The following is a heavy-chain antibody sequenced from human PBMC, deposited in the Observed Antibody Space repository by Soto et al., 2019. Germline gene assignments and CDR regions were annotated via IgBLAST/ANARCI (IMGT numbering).Heavy chain of an antibody. CDR2: ISSSSSTI. J-gene: IGHJ4*02. D-gene: IGHD3-22*01. CDR1: GFTFSSYS. CDR3: AKDEYYYSRSGYYIFDS. Sequence: PGGSLRLSCAAPGFTFSSYSIDWVRQAPGEGLVLFSYISSSSSTIYYADSVKGRFTISRDNAKKTLYLQMNSLRPEDTALYYCAKDEYYYSRSGYYIFDSWGQGTLVTVSS. V-gene: IGHV3-48*01.